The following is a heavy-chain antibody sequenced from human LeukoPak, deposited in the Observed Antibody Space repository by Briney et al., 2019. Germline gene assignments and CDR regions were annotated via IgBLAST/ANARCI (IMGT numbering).Heavy chain of an antibody. V-gene: IGHV1-18*04. J-gene: IGHJ3*02. CDR1: GYTFTSYY. CDR3: ARAQLRYFDWLSDVDAFDI. CDR2: ISAYNGNT. D-gene: IGHD3-9*01. Sequence: ASVKVSCKASGYTFTSYYMHWVRQAPGQGLEWMGWISAYNGNTNYAQKLQGRVTMTTDTSTSTAYMELRSLRSDDTAVYYCARAQLRYFDWLSDVDAFDIWGQGTMVTVSS.